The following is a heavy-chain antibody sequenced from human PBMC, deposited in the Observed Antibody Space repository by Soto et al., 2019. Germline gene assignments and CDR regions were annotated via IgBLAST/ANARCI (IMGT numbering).Heavy chain of an antibody. CDR2: ISYDGSNK. Sequence: QVQLVESGRGVVQPGRSLRLSCAASGFIFSSYGMHWVRQAPGKGLEWVAVISYDGSNKYYADTVKGRFTISRDNSKNTLYLQMNSLRAEDTAVYYCAKGSTAMTYFDYWGQGTLVTVSS. CDR1: GFIFSSYG. CDR3: AKGSTAMTYFDY. V-gene: IGHV3-30*18. J-gene: IGHJ4*02. D-gene: IGHD5-18*01.